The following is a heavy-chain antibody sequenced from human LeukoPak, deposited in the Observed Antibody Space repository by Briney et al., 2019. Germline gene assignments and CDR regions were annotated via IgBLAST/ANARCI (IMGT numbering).Heavy chain of an antibody. CDR1: GFTVSSNY. Sequence: GGSLRLSCAASGFTVSSNYMSWVRQTPGKGLEWVAVIAYDGSRAFYADSVKGRFTISRDNSKNTMSVQMDGLRAEDTAVYYCTRYNNDHFDYWGQGTLVTVSS. CDR3: TRYNNDHFDY. CDR2: IAYDGSRA. J-gene: IGHJ4*02. D-gene: IGHD1-14*01. V-gene: IGHV3-33*08.